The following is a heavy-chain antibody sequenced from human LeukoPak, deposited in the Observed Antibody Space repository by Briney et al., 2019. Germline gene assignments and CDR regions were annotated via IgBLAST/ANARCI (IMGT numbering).Heavy chain of an antibody. J-gene: IGHJ4*02. CDR1: GFTLSTNA. Sequence: GGSPRLSCLTSGFTLSTNAMSWVRQAPGKGLEWISGISGSGASTYYADSVKGRFTISRDDSRNTLYLQMNSLRGDDTAVYYCAKDRRHWEMATTLGYWGQGTLVTVSS. CDR3: AKDRRHWEMATTLGY. V-gene: IGHV3-23*01. D-gene: IGHD5-24*01. CDR2: ISGSGAST.